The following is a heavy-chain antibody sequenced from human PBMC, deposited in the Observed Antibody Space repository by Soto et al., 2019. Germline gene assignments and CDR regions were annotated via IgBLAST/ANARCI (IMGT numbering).Heavy chain of an antibody. Sequence: ASVKVSCKASGYTFTSYDINWVRQATGQGLEWMGWMNPNSGNTNYAQKIQGRVNMTTDTSTSTAYMEMRSLRSDDTAVYYCARRVGEWSDYYYYGMDVWGQGTTVTVSS. CDR1: GYTFTSYD. J-gene: IGHJ6*02. CDR2: MNPNSGNT. CDR3: ARRVGEWSDYYYYGMDV. V-gene: IGHV1-8*01. D-gene: IGHD3-3*01.